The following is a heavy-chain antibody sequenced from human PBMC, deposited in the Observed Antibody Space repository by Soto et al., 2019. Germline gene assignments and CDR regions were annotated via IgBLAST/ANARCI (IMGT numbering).Heavy chain of an antibody. CDR2: ISSSSRTI. CDR1: GFTFSSYS. CDR3: TRTNQEVGGNRYGWESFVY. D-gene: IGHD2-15*01. Sequence: EVQLVESGGGLVQPGGSLRLSCAASGFTFSSYSMNWVRQAPGKGLEWVSYISSSSRTIYYADSVNGRFTVSIDNANNSLYLQLDSLRAEDTAVYSCTRTNQEVGGNRYGWESFVYWGQGTLVTVSS. V-gene: IGHV3-48*01. J-gene: IGHJ4*02.